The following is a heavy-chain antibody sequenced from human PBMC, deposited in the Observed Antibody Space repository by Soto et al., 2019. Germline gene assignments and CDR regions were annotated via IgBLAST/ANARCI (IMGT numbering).Heavy chain of an antibody. V-gene: IGHV3-30*18. Sequence: QVQLVESGGGVVQPGKSLRLSCAASGFTFGSYGMHWVRQAPGKGLEWVAVISNDGSNKYYTDSVKGRFTISRDNSKSTVYLQTNSLRGEDTAVYYCAKDEVEGDWYGLVDHWGQGTLVTVSS. J-gene: IGHJ4*02. CDR2: ISNDGSNK. CDR3: AKDEVEGDWYGLVDH. CDR1: GFTFGSYG. D-gene: IGHD6-19*01.